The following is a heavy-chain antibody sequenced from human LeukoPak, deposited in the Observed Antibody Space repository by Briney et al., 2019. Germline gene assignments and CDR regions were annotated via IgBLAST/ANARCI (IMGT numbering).Heavy chain of an antibody. D-gene: IGHD3-22*01. CDR3: ARDSSGRHFDY. V-gene: IGHV1-46*01. CDR1: GYTFTSYY. Sequence: ASVKVSCKASGYTFTSYYMHWVRQAPGQGLEWMGIINPSGGSTSYAQKFQGRVTMTRDTSTSTVYMELSSLRSEDTAVYCCARDSSGRHFDYWGQGTLVTVSS. CDR2: INPSGGST. J-gene: IGHJ4*02.